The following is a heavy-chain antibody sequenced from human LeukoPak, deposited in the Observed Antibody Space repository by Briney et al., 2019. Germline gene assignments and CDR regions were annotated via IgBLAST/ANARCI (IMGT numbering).Heavy chain of an antibody. J-gene: IGHJ4*02. CDR1: GFTFSSYW. CDR3: ARLGAGSLSGFDY. CDR2: IKQDGSEK. D-gene: IGHD3-16*01. Sequence: GGSLRLSCAASGFTFSSYWMSWVRQAPGKGLEWVANIKQDGSEKYYVDSLKGRFTISRDNAKNSLYLQMNSLRAEDTAVYYCARLGAGSLSGFDYWGQGTLVTVSS. V-gene: IGHV3-7*01.